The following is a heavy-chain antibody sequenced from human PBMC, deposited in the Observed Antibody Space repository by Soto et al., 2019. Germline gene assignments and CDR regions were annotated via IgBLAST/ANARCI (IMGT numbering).Heavy chain of an antibody. V-gene: IGHV1-46*01. Sequence: ASVKVSCKASGYTLTTFFMHWVRQAPGQGLEWMGVINPGYPAGRSTTYAQKFQGRVTMXXXTXXXXXYXXLXXLRXDDTAVYYCARGPGYLGYFDYWGQGSLVTVSS. CDR2: INPGYPAGRST. D-gene: IGHD1-1*01. CDR3: ARGPGYLGYFDY. CDR1: GYTLTTFF. J-gene: IGHJ4*02.